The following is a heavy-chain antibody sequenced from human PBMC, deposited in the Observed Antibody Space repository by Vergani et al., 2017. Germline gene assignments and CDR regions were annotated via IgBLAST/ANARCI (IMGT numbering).Heavy chain of an antibody. CDR3: ARGGPYYDILTHLTYYYYYGMDV. J-gene: IGHJ6*02. CDR1: GGSFSGYY. Sequence: QVQLQQWGAGLLKPSETLSLTCAVYGGSFSGYYWSWIRQPPGKGLEWFGEINHSGSTNYNPSLKSRVTISVDTSKNQFSLKLSSVTAADTAVYYCARGGPYYDILTHLTYYYYYGMDVWGQGTTVTVSS. D-gene: IGHD3-9*01. CDR2: INHSGST. V-gene: IGHV4-34*01.